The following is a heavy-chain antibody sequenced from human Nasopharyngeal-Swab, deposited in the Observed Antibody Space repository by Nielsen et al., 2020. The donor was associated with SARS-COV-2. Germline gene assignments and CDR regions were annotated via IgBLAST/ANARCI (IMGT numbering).Heavy chain of an antibody. V-gene: IGHV4-39*02. D-gene: IGHD4-11*01. Sequence: SETLSLTCTVSGGSLSSSNYYWGWIRQPPGKGLEWIGTVSYSGPTYYNPSLKSRVTMSVDTSKHHFSLRLSSVTAADTAVYYCGRLTKTTVTRRLYFDYWGQGTLVTVSS. CDR3: GRLTKTTVTRRLYFDY. CDR2: VSYSGPT. CDR1: GGSLSSSNYY. J-gene: IGHJ4*02.